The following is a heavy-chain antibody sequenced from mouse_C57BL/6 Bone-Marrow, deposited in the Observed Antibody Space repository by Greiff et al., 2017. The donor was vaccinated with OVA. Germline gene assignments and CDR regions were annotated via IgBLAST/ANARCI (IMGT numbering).Heavy chain of an antibody. CDR2: ISYDGSN. J-gene: IGHJ2*01. Sequence: VQLKESGPGLVKPSQSLSLTCSVTGYSITSGYYWNWIRQFPGNKLEWMGYISYDGSNNYNPSLKNRISITRDTSKNQFFLKLNSVTTEDTATYYCARGWYYGSRDYWGQGTTLTVSS. CDR1: GYSITSGYY. V-gene: IGHV3-6*01. D-gene: IGHD1-1*01. CDR3: ARGWYYGSRDY.